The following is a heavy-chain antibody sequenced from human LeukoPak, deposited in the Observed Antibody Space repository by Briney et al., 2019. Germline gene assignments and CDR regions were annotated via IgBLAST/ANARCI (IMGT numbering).Heavy chain of an antibody. CDR1: GGTFSSYA. CDR3: ASRPYQLLVGKSGDAFDI. CDR2: IIPIFGTA. Sequence: ASVKVSCKASGGTFSSYAISWVRQAPGQGLEWMGRIIPIFGTANYAQKFQGRVTITADESTSTAYMELSSLRSEDTAVYYCASRPYQLLVGKSGDAFDIWGQGTMVTVSS. D-gene: IGHD2-2*01. V-gene: IGHV1-69*15. J-gene: IGHJ3*02.